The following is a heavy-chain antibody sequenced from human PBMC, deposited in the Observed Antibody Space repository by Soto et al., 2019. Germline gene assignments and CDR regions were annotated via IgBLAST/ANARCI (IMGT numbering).Heavy chain of an antibody. D-gene: IGHD3-22*01. CDR3: ARGDYYDSSGPFSDAFDI. J-gene: IGHJ3*02. V-gene: IGHV3-33*01. CDR1: GFTFSNYG. CDR2: IWFDGRNI. Sequence: GGSLRLSCAASGFTFSNYGMHWVRQTPGRGLEWVAVIWFDGRNIAYRESVKGRFTVSRDNSKNIVYLQMDSLGVEDTAVYYCARGDYYDSSGPFSDAFDIWGQGTMVTVSS.